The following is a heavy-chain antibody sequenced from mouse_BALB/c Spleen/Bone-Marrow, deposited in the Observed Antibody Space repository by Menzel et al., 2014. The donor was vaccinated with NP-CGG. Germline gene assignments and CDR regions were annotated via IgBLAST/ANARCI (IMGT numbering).Heavy chain of an antibody. Sequence: QVQLQQPGAELVKPGASLKLSCKASGYTFTSYWIHWVKQRPGQGLEWIGEINPSNGRTNYNEKFKTKATLTVDKSSSTAYTQLSSLTSEDSAVNYCAARLSHLAMDYWGQGTSVTVSS. CDR3: AARLSHLAMDY. J-gene: IGHJ4*01. CDR1: GYTFTSYW. V-gene: IGHV1S81*02. CDR2: INPSNGRT. D-gene: IGHD2-2*01.